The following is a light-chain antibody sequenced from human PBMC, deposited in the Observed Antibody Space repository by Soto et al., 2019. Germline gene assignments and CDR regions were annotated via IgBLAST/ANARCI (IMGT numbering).Light chain of an antibody. CDR1: QSVISSY. J-gene: IGKJ1*01. V-gene: IGKV3-20*01. CDR3: QQYGSSHT. CDR2: GAS. Sequence: EIVLTQSPGTLSLSPGDRATLSCRASQSVISSYLAWYQQKPGQAPRLLIYGASRRATGIPDRVSGSGSGTDFTRTISGLEAEDFAVYCYQQYGSSHTFVQGTKVEI.